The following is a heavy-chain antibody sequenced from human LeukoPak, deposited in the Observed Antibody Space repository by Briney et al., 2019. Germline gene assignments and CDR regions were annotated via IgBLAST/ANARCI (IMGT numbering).Heavy chain of an antibody. J-gene: IGHJ4*02. V-gene: IGHV4-59*01. CDR3: ARSTRGYSYPH. CDR1: GGSISSYY. Sequence: SETLSLTCTVSGGSISSYYWSWIRQPPGKGLEWIGYIYYSGGTNYNPSLKSRVTISVDTSKNQFSLKLSSVTAADTAVYYCARSTRGYSYPHWGQGTLVTVSS. CDR2: IYYSGGT. D-gene: IGHD5-18*01.